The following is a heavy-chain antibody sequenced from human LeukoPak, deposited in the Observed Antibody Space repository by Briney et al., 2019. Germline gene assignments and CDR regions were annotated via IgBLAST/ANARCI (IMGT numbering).Heavy chain of an antibody. Sequence: SETLSLTCTVSGGSISSYYWSWIRQPPGKGLEWIGYIYYSGSTNYNPSLKSRVTISVDTSKNQFSLKLSSVTAADTAVYYCATFYYDSSGYYSRFDYWGQGTLVTVSS. CDR1: GGSISSYY. J-gene: IGHJ4*02. V-gene: IGHV4-59*01. CDR3: ATFYYDSSGYYSRFDY. CDR2: IYYSGST. D-gene: IGHD3-22*01.